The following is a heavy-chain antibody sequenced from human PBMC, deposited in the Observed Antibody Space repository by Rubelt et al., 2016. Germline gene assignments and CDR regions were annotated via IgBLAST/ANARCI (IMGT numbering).Heavy chain of an antibody. CDR3: ARDPPYSSGFTAWYFDL. CDR2: IYYSGST. J-gene: IGHJ2*01. Sequence: WKGLEWIGYIYYSGSTNYNPSLKSRVTISVDTSKNQFSLKLSSVTAADTAVYYCARDPPYSSGFTAWYFDLWGRGTLVTVSS. D-gene: IGHD6-19*01. V-gene: IGHV4-59*01.